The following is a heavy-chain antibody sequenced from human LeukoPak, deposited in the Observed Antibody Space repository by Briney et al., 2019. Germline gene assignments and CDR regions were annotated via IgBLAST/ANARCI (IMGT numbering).Heavy chain of an antibody. CDR3: ARGPPWTPSKGVTMVRLAGHTLFDY. J-gene: IGHJ4*02. CDR2: MNPNSGNT. Sequence: ASVKVSCKASGYTFTSYDINWVRQATGQGLEWMGWMNPNSGNTNYAQKLQGRVTMTTDTSTSTAYMELRSLRSDDTAVYYCARGPPWTPSKGVTMVRLAGHTLFDYWGQGTLVTVSS. CDR1: GYTFTSYD. V-gene: IGHV1-8*01. D-gene: IGHD3-10*01.